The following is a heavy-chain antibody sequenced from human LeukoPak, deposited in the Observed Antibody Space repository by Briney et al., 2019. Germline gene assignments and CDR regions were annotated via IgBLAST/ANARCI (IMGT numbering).Heavy chain of an antibody. V-gene: IGHV3-48*03. J-gene: IGHJ4*02. CDR1: GFTFSSYE. D-gene: IGHD3-22*01. CDR3: ARAFDYYDSSGYSDY. Sequence: GGSLRLSCAASGFTFSSYEMNWVRQAPGKGLEWVSYISSSGSTIYYADSVKGRFTISRDNAKNSLYLQMNSLRAEDTAVYYCARAFDYYDSSGYSDYWGQGTLVTVSS. CDR2: ISSSGSTI.